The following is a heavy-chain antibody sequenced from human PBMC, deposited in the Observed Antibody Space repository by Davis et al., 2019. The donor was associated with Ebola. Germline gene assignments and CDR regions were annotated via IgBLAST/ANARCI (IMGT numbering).Heavy chain of an antibody. CDR2: IYYSGST. J-gene: IGHJ3*02. D-gene: IGHD1-7*01. CDR3: ARGKEAGLTGTTVGAFDI. V-gene: IGHV4-30-4*01. Sequence: LRLSCTVSGGSISSGDYYWSWIRQPPGKGLEWIGYIYYSGSTYYNPSLKSRVTISVDTSKNQFSLKLSSVTAADTAVYYCARGKEAGLTGTTVGAFDIWGQGTMVTVSS. CDR1: GGSISSGDYY.